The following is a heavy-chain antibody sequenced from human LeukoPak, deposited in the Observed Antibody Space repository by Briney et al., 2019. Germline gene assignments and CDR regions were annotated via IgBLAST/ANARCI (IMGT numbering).Heavy chain of an antibody. Sequence: GGSLRLSCAASRFTFANYAMGWFRQAPGKGLEWVSAITSSGGATYYADSVKGWFTISRDTSKNTLYLQMDSLRAEDTAVYYCAKEGGSYFEDEYYFDYWGQGTLVTVSS. CDR1: RFTFANYA. V-gene: IGHV3-23*01. J-gene: IGHJ4*02. CDR2: ITSSGGAT. D-gene: IGHD1-26*01. CDR3: AKEGGSYFEDEYYFDY.